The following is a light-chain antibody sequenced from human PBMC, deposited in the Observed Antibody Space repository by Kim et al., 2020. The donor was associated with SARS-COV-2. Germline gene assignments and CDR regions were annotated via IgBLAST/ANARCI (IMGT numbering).Light chain of an antibody. J-gene: IGLJ1*01. CDR1: SSNIGAGYD. CDR3: QSYDSSLSGYV. CDR2: GNS. V-gene: IGLV1-40*01. Sequence: RVTISCTGSSSNIGAGYDVHWYQQLPGTAPKLLIYGNSNRPSGVPDRFSGSKSGTSASRAITGLQAEDEADYYCQSYDSSLSGYVFGTGTKVTVL.